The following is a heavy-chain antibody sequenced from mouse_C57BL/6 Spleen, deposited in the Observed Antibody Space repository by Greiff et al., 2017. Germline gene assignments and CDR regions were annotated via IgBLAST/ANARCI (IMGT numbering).Heavy chain of an antibody. J-gene: IGHJ3*01. Sequence: QVQLQQPGAELVKPGASVKLSCKASGYTFTSYWMHWVKQRPGRGLEWIGRIDPNSGGTKYNEKFKSKATLTVDKPSSTAYMQLSRLTSEDSAVYDCARSGGSSYGFAYWGQGTLVTVSA. CDR1: GYTFTSYW. V-gene: IGHV1-72*01. CDR2: IDPNSGGT. CDR3: ARSGGSSYGFAY. D-gene: IGHD1-1*01.